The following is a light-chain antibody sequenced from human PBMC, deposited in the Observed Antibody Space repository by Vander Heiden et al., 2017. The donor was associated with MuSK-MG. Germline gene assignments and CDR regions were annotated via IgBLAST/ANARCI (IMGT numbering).Light chain of an antibody. CDR1: SSNIGSNY. CDR2: RNN. Sequence: VLTQPPSASGTPAQRVTISCSGSSSNIGSNYVYWYQQLPGTAPKLLIYRNNQRPSGVPDRFSGSKSGTSASLAISGLRSEDEADYYCAAWDDSLSGYVFGTGTKVTVL. J-gene: IGLJ1*01. V-gene: IGLV1-47*01. CDR3: AAWDDSLSGYV.